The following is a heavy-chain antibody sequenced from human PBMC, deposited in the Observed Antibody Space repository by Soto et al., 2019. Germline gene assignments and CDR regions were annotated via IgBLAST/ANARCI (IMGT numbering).Heavy chain of an antibody. V-gene: IGHV3-23*01. J-gene: IGHJ5*02. D-gene: IGHD7-27*01. Sequence: EMQLLESGGGLVQSGGSLRLSCAASGFTCRDYAMSWGRQAPGKGLEWVAGISSSGDRTYYADRVKGRFTNSRDRSKNTLYLQMSSPRAEATAIYYCGHINWGSWGQGTIVTASS. CDR3: GHINWGS. CDR2: ISSSGDRT. CDR1: GFTCRDYA.